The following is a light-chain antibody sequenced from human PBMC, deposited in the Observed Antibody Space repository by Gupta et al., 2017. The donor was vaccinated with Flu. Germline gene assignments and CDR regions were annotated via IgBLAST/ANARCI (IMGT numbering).Light chain of an antibody. J-gene: IGKJ4*01. CDR1: QEISNY. CDR2: DAS. Sequence: SLSASVGDRVTITCQASQEISNYLNWYQQKPGKAPKLLIYDASNLETGVPSRFSGSGSGTDFTFTISSLQPEDIATYYCQQDYNLPLTFGGGTKVEIK. V-gene: IGKV1-33*01. CDR3: QQDYNLPLT.